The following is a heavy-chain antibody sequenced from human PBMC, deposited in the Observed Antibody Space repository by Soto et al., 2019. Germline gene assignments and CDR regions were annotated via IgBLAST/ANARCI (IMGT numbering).Heavy chain of an antibody. D-gene: IGHD3-3*01. J-gene: IGHJ5*02. Sequence: GESLKISCKGSGYSFTSYWIGWVRQMPGKGLEWMGIIYPGDSDTRYSPSFQGQVTISADKSISTAYLQWSSLKASDTAMYYCARKSEYYDFWSGYSALRLRGNWFDPWGQGTLVTASS. V-gene: IGHV5-51*01. CDR3: ARKSEYYDFWSGYSALRLRGNWFDP. CDR1: GYSFTSYW. CDR2: IYPGDSDT.